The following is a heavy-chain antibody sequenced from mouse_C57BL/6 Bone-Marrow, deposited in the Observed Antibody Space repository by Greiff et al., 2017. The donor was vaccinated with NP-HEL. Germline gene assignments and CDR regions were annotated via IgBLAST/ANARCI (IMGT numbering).Heavy chain of an antibody. J-gene: IGHJ3*01. CDR1: GFNIKDDY. CDR3: TTPPYYYGSIPAY. Sequence: VQLQQPGAELVRPGASVKLSCTASGFNIKDDYMHWVKQRPEQGLEWIGWIDPENGDNEYASKFQGKATITADTSSNTAYLQLSSLTSEDTAVYYCTTPPYYYGSIPAYWGQGTLVTVSA. CDR2: IDPENGDN. V-gene: IGHV14-4*01. D-gene: IGHD1-1*01.